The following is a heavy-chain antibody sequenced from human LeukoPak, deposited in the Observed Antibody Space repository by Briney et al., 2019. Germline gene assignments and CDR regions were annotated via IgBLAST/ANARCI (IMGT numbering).Heavy chain of an antibody. V-gene: IGHV4-39*01. CDR3: ARGVRSYDSSGHRRNWFDP. Sequence: SETLSLTCTVSGGSISSSSYYWGWIRQPPGKGLEWIGSIYYSGSTYYNPSLKSRVTISVDTSKNQFSLKLSSVTAADTAVYYCARGVRSYDSSGHRRNWFDPWGQGTLVTVSS. CDR1: GGSISSSSYY. D-gene: IGHD3-22*01. CDR2: IYYSGST. J-gene: IGHJ5*02.